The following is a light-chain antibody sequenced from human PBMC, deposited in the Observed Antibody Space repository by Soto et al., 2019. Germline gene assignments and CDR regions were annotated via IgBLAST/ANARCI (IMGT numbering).Light chain of an antibody. Sequence: DIQMTQSPSTLSASVGDRVTITCRASQSISSWLAWYQQKPGQAPKLLIYDPSSLESGVPSRFNGSGSGTEFTLTISGLQPDEFATYYCQQYNSYSYTFGQGTKLEI. CDR3: QQYNSYSYT. V-gene: IGKV1-5*01. J-gene: IGKJ2*01. CDR1: QSISSW. CDR2: DPS.